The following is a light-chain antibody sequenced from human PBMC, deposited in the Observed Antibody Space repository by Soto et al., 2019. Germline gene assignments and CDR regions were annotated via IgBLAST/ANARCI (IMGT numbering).Light chain of an antibody. CDR1: QDIKNY. Sequence: IQMTQSPSSLSASVGDRVTITCQASQDIKNYLNWYQQKSGKAPKLLIYDASDLETGVPSRFSGSGSGTDFTFTINSLQPEDIATYYCQQYDNLPLTFGGGTKVDIK. J-gene: IGKJ4*01. V-gene: IGKV1-33*01. CDR2: DAS. CDR3: QQYDNLPLT.